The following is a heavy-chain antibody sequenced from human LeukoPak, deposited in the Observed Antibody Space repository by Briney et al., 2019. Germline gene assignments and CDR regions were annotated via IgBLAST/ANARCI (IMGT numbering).Heavy chain of an antibody. V-gene: IGHV1-46*01. CDR3: ARAEVSYYYDSSGYYIPPYYFDY. D-gene: IGHD3-22*01. Sequence: ASVTVPCKASGYTFTSYYMHWVRQAPGQGLEWMGIINPSGGSTSYAQKFQGRVTMTRDTSTSTVYMELSSLRSEDTAVYYCARAEVSYYYDSSGYYIPPYYFDYWGQGTLVTVSS. CDR1: GYTFTSYY. J-gene: IGHJ4*02. CDR2: INPSGGST.